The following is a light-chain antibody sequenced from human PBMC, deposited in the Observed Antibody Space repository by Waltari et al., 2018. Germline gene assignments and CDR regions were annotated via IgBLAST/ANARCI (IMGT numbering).Light chain of an antibody. CDR1: RSNTATNS. V-gene: IGLV1-44*01. CDR3: AAWDDSLEGWV. Sequence: QSVLTQPPPASGTPGPRVTLACFGSRSNTATNSVSWYLQVPGTAPKLLIYNNNQRPSGVPERFSGSKSGTSASLAISWLQSEDEAEYSCAAWDDSLEGWVFGGGTRLTVL. CDR2: NNN. J-gene: IGLJ3*02.